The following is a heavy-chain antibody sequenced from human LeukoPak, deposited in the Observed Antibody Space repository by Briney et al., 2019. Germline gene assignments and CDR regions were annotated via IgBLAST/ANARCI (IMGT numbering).Heavy chain of an antibody. D-gene: IGHD1-26*01. CDR2: IDHSGNT. CDR1: GGTFTSYY. CDR3: PRGQWGDRLRY. J-gene: IGHJ4*02. V-gene: IGHV4-34*01. Sequence: PSETLSLTCAVYGGTFTSYYYWTWMRQSPGKGLEWIGEIDHSGNTHFNPSLQSRVTMSGHTSTNQFSLKVTVVTAGDTAVYYCPRGQWGDRLRYWGQGTLVTVSS.